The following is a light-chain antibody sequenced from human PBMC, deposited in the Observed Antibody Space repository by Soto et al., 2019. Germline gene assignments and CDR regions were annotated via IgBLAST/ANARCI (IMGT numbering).Light chain of an antibody. Sequence: MTPSPSSLSASVGDRVTMTCRASQGISNYLAWYQHKPGKVPKLLIYAASTLQSGVPSRFSGSGSGTDFTLTISSLQTEDVATYYWQKYNSAPWTFGQGTTV. CDR3: QKYNSAPWT. J-gene: IGKJ1*01. CDR1: QGISNY. V-gene: IGKV1-27*01. CDR2: AAS.